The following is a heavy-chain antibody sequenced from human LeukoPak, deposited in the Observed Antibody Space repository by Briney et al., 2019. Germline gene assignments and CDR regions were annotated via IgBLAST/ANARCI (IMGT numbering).Heavy chain of an antibody. D-gene: IGHD3-22*01. CDR3: ARGLPRITMIVVASRAFDI. Sequence: PSETLSLTCTVSGGSISSYYWSWIRQPPGKGLEWIGYIYYSGSTKYNTSPKRRVTISVDTSKNQFSLKLSSVTAADTAVYYCARGLPRITMIVVASRAFDIWGQGTMVTVSS. CDR2: IYYSGST. CDR1: GGSISSYY. V-gene: IGHV4-59*01. J-gene: IGHJ3*02.